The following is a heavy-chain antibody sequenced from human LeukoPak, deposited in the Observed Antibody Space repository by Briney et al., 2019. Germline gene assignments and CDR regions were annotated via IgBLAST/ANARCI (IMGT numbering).Heavy chain of an antibody. V-gene: IGHV4-34*01. CDR2: INHSGST. CDR3: ARCSRCSGGSCFSAYFVD. D-gene: IGHD2-15*01. J-gene: IGHJ4*02. CDR1: GGSFSGYY. Sequence: SETLSLTCAVYGGSFSGYYWSWIRQPPRKGLGWIGEINHSGSTNYNPSLKSLVTISVDTSKNPFSLKLSPVTAADTAVYYGARCSRCSGGSCFSAYFVDWGPGNLVTVSS.